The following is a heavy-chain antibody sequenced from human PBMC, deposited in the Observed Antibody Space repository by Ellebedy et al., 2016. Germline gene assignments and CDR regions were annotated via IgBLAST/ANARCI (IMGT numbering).Heavy chain of an antibody. CDR1: GYTFTRNA. D-gene: IGHD5-12*01. Sequence: ASVKVSCKASGYTFTRNAMHWVRQAPGKGLEWMGGFDPEDGETLYAQKFQGRLTMTEDTSTDTAYMELSSLRSEDTAVYYCVTESRALWLRFNYWGQGTLVTVSS. CDR2: FDPEDGET. V-gene: IGHV1-24*01. CDR3: VTESRALWLRFNY. J-gene: IGHJ4*02.